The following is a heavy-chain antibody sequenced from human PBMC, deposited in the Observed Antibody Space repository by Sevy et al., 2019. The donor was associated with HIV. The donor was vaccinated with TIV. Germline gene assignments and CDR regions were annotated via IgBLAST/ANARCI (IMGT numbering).Heavy chain of an antibody. J-gene: IGHJ5*02. Sequence: SETPSLTCTVSGGSITSLYWNWIRQPPGKGLEWIANIYYNGHINYNPSLKSRVTLSLDTSKNQFSLRLSSVTAADTAMYYCARGSSSSWYSGWFDPWGQGTLVTVSS. CDR2: IYYNGHI. V-gene: IGHV4-59*08. CDR3: ARGSSSSWYSGWFDP. D-gene: IGHD6-13*01. CDR1: GGSITSLY.